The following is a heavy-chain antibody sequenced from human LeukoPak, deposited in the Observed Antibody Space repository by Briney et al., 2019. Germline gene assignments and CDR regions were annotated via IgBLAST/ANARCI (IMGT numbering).Heavy chain of an antibody. CDR3: AKEYTGTFSPFPSYFDN. CDR2: ITDSGGRT. Sequence: GGSLRLSCAASGFTFTSYGFHWVRQAPGKALEWVSAITDSGGRTYYADSVKGRFTISRDNSKNTLYLQMNSLRAEDTAIYYCAKEYTGTFSPFPSYFDNWGQGTLVTVSS. D-gene: IGHD1-26*01. J-gene: IGHJ4*02. CDR1: GFTFTSYG. V-gene: IGHV3-23*01.